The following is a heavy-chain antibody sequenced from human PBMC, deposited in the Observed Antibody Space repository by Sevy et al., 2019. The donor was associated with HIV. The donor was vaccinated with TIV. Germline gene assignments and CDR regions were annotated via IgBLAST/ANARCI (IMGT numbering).Heavy chain of an antibody. CDR1: GGTFSSYA. CDR2: IIPIFGTV. D-gene: IGHD2-2*01. Sequence: ASVKVSCKASGGTFSSYAISWVRQAPGQGLEWMGGIIPIFGTVNYAQKFQGRVTITADESTSTAYMELSSLRSEDTAVYYCARYCSSTSCPYYYYGMDVWGQGTTVTVSS. V-gene: IGHV1-69*13. CDR3: ARYCSSTSCPYYYYGMDV. J-gene: IGHJ6*02.